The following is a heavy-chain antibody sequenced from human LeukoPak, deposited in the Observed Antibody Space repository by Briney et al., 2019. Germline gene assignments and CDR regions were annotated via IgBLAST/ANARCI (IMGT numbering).Heavy chain of an antibody. CDR1: GYTFSSYG. Sequence: ASVKVSCKASGYTFSSYGIAWVRQAPGQGLEWMGWISGYNGNTNYAQKLQGRVSMTTDTSTTTAYMELRSLTSDDTALYYCSRSSLGTITAGPFDYWGQGTLVTVSS. V-gene: IGHV1-18*01. J-gene: IGHJ4*02. CDR3: SRSSLGTITAGPFDY. D-gene: IGHD5-12*01. CDR2: ISGYNGNT.